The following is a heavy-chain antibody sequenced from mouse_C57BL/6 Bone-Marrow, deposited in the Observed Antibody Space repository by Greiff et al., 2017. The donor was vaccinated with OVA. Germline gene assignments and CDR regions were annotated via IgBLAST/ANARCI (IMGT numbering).Heavy chain of an antibody. J-gene: IGHJ2*01. CDR3: APVVAHFDY. CDR2: IYPGDGDT. V-gene: IGHV1-82*01. Sequence: QVQLKESGPELVKPGASVKISCKASGYAFSSSWMNWVKQRPGKGLEWIGRIYPGDGDTNYNGKFKGKATLTADKSSSTAYMQLSSLTSEDSAVYFCAPVVAHFDYWGQGTTLTVSS. D-gene: IGHD1-1*01. CDR1: GYAFSSSW.